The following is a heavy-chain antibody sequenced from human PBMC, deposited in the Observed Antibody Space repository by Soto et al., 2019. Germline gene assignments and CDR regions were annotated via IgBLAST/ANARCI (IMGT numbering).Heavy chain of an antibody. J-gene: IGHJ4*02. CDR1: GFTFSDYE. CDR3: ARDRAGVTFDH. V-gene: IGHV3-48*03. Sequence: GGSLRLSCAASGFTFSDYEMNWVRQAPGRGLEWISYMSGPGATVYYADSVKGRFTISRDNAWNSLYLQMDSLRVEDTAIYYCARDRAGVTFDHWGQGTLVTVSS. CDR2: MSGPGATV. D-gene: IGHD3-10*01.